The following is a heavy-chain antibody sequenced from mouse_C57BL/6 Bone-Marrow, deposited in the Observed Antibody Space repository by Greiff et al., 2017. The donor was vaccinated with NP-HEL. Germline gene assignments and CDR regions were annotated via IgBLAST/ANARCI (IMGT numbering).Heavy chain of an antibody. V-gene: IGHV7-3*01. CDR1: GFTFTDYY. CDR3: ARYIRGGYDDFDY. J-gene: IGHJ2*01. D-gene: IGHD2-2*01. Sequence: EVKLEESGGGLVQPGGSLSLSCAASGFTFTDYYMSWVRQPPGKALEWLGFIRNKANGYTTEYSASVKGRFTISRDNSQSILYLQMNALRAEDSATYYCARYIRGGYDDFDYWGQGTTLTVSS. CDR2: IRNKANGYTT.